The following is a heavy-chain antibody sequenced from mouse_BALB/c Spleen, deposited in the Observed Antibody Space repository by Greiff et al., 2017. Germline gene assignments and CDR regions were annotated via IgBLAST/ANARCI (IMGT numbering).Heavy chain of an antibody. V-gene: IGHV5-6-4*01. CDR2: ISSGGSYT. CDR1: GFTFSSYT. J-gene: IGHJ1*01. D-gene: IGHD2-1*01. CDR3: TRDDGNYLYWYFDV. Sequence: DVMLVESGGGLVKPGGSLKLSCAASGFTFSSYTMSWVRQTPEKRLEWVATISSGGSYTYYPDSVKGRFTISRDNAKNTLYLQMSSLKSEDTAMYYCTRDDGNYLYWYFDVWGAGTTVTVS.